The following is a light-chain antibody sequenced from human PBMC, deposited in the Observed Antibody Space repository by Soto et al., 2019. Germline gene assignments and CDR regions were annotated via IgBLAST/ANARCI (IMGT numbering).Light chain of an antibody. CDR3: XXXXXXXEA. CDR1: QSISAW. J-gene: IGKJ1*01. V-gene: IGKV1-5*03. CDR2: KAS. Sequence: DIQMTQSPSTRLASLGDRVTITWGANQSISAWLAWYQQKPGKAPNLLIYKASRLETGAPSRFSGSGSGTEFTLTLSSLQXDDFATYXXXXXXXXXEAFCQGTKVDIK.